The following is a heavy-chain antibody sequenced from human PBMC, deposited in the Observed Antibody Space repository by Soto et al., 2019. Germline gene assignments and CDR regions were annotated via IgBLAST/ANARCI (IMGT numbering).Heavy chain of an antibody. J-gene: IGHJ5*02. Sequence: PGESLKSSCKGSGYNFDISWFGSVRQMPEKGLEWMGMIYPADSNTRYSPSFQGQVTISADKSISTAYLQWSSLKASDTAIYYCARTSTNWFDPWGQGTLVTVSS. CDR3: ARTSTNWFDP. D-gene: IGHD4-17*01. CDR1: GYNFDISW. CDR2: IYPADSNT. V-gene: IGHV5-51*01.